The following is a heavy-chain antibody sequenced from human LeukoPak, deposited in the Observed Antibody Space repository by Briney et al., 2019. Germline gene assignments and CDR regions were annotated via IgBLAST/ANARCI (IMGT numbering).Heavy chain of an antibody. D-gene: IGHD3-16*02. V-gene: IGHV1-18*01. CDR1: GYTFTSYG. CDR2: ISAYNGNT. J-gene: IGHJ4*02. Sequence: ASVKVSCKASGYTFTSYGISWVRQAPGQGLEWMGWISAYNGNTNYAQKPQGRVTMTTDTSTSTAYMELRSLRSDDTAVYYCARGPIAGVIVSFRYWGQGTLVTVSS. CDR3: ARGPIAGVIVSFRY.